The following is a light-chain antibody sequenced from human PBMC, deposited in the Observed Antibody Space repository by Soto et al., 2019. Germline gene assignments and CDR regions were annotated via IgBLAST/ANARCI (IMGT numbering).Light chain of an antibody. CDR1: QSVSNNY. Sequence: VSTRSPGTLTLSPGARPTLSYKASQSVSNNYLAWHQQKPGHAPRLLIYGASNRATGIPDRFSGGGSGTDFTLTIRRLEPEYVALYDCQQYGSSGTFGQGTKVDI. CDR3: QQYGSSGT. V-gene: IGKV3-20*01. J-gene: IGKJ1*01. CDR2: GAS.